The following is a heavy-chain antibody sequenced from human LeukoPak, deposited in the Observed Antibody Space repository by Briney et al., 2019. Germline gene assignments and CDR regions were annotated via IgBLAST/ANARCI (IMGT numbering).Heavy chain of an antibody. CDR1: GYTFTSYA. Sequence: ASVKVSCKASGYTFTSYAMHWVRQAPGQRLEWMGWINAGNGNTKYSQKFQGRVTITRDTSASPAYMELSSLRSEDTAVYYCARHPRDYGDYYFDYWGQGTLVTVSS. D-gene: IGHD4-17*01. J-gene: IGHJ4*02. V-gene: IGHV1-3*01. CDR3: ARHPRDYGDYYFDY. CDR2: INAGNGNT.